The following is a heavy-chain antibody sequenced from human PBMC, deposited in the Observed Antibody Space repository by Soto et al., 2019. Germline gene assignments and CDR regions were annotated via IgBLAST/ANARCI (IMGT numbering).Heavy chain of an antibody. Sequence: WTWIRQHPVMGLEWMGHIYYSGSTSYNPSLKSRVTISIDTSKNQFSLKLTSVTAAATAVYYCARDGDYFGSGSPPLLSKWGQGTLVTVSS. D-gene: IGHD3-10*01. V-gene: IGHV4-31*02. CDR2: IYYSGST. CDR3: ARDGDYFGSGSPPLLSK. J-gene: IGHJ4*02.